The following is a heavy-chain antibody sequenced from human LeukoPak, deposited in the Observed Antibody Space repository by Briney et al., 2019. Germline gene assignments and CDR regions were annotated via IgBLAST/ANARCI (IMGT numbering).Heavy chain of an antibody. J-gene: IGHJ4*02. Sequence: ASVKVSCKASGYTFTSYGICWVRQAPGKGLEWMGGFDPEDGETIYAQKFQGRVTMTEDTSTDTAYMELSSLRSEDTAVYYCATMTSSIAARIFDYWGQGTLVIVSS. CDR2: FDPEDGET. CDR1: GYTFTSYG. CDR3: ATMTSSIAARIFDY. V-gene: IGHV1-24*01. D-gene: IGHD6-6*01.